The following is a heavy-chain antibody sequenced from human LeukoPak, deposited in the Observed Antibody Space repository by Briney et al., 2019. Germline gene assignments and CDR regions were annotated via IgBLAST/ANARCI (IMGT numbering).Heavy chain of an antibody. Sequence: SETLSLTCAISGHSTTKGYYWAWFRQSPGKGLEWIATFFQSHKSFYNASLESRVTMSLDTSKSQFSLNLTSVTAADTAVYYCARVLSAPYLLDSWGRGTQVTVSS. D-gene: IGHD2-15*01. CDR3: ARVLSAPYLLDS. J-gene: IGHJ4*02. CDR1: GHSTTKGYY. V-gene: IGHV4-38-2*01. CDR2: FFQSHKS.